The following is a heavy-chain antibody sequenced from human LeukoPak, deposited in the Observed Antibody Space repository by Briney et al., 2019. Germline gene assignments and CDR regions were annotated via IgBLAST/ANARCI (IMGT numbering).Heavy chain of an antibody. CDR3: ARDRYGDYSLDY. CDR1: GFTFSSYS. J-gene: IGHJ4*02. V-gene: IGHV3-66*01. CDR2: IYSGGST. Sequence: GGSLRLSCAASGFTFSSYSMNRVRQPPGKGLEWVSIIYSGGSTYYADSVKGRFTISRDNSKNTLYLQTNSLRAEDTAVYYCARDRYGDYSLDYWGQGTLVTVSS. D-gene: IGHD4-17*01.